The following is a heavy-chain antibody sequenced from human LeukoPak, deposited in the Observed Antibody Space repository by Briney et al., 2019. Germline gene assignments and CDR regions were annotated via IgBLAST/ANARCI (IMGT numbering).Heavy chain of an antibody. CDR2: INAGNGNT. D-gene: IGHD6-19*01. CDR1: GYTFTSYA. Sequence: ASVKVSCKASGYTFTSYAMHWVRQAPGQRLEWMGWINAGNGNTKYSQKFQGRVTITRDTSASPAYMELSSLRSEDTAVYYCARARGSIAVAVYYFDYWGQGTLVTVSS. CDR3: ARARGSIAVAVYYFDY. V-gene: IGHV1-3*01. J-gene: IGHJ4*02.